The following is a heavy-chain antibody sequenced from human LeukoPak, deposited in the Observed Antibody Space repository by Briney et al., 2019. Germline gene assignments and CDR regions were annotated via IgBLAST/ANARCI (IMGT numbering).Heavy chain of an antibody. J-gene: IGHJ5*02. CDR3: ARDTCGGDCYRFDP. CDR2: INPNSGGT. D-gene: IGHD2-21*01. CDR1: GYTFTGYY. V-gene: IGHV1-2*02. Sequence: ASVKVSCKASGYTFTGYYMHWVRQAPGQGLEWMGWINPNSGGTNYAQTFQGRVTMTRDTSISTAYMELSRLRSDDTAVYYCARDTCGGDCYRFDPWGQGTLVTVSS.